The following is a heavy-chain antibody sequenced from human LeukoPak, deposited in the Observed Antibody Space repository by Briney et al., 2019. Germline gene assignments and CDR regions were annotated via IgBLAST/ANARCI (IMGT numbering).Heavy chain of an antibody. J-gene: IGHJ6*02. V-gene: IGHV1-69*04. Sequence: GASVKVSCKASGGTFSSYAISWVRQAPGQGLEWMGRIIPILGIANYAQKFQGRVTITADKSTSTAYMELSSLRSDDTAVYYCARLSANYYYYGMDVWGQGTTVTVSS. CDR2: IIPILGIA. CDR3: ARLSANYYYYGMDV. CDR1: GGTFSSYA. D-gene: IGHD6-13*01.